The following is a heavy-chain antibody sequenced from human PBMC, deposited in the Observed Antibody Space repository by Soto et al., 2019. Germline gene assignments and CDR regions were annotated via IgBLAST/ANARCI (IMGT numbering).Heavy chain of an antibody. CDR1: GFSLSTSGVG. CDR3: AHAESPIPYSSSWLFDY. Sequence: HNNLSRSGPTLVKPTQTLTLTCTFSGFSLSTSGVGVGWIRQPPGKALEWLALIYWDDDKRYSPSLKSRLTITKDTSKNQVVLTMTNMDPVDTATYYCAHAESPIPYSSSWLFDYWGQGTLVTVSS. CDR2: IYWDDDK. J-gene: IGHJ4*02. V-gene: IGHV2-5*02. D-gene: IGHD6-13*01.